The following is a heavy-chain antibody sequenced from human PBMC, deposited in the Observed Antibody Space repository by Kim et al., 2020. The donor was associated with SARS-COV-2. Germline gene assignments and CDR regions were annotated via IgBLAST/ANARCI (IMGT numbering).Heavy chain of an antibody. J-gene: IGHJ3*02. Sequence: SETLSLTCAVYGGSFSDYYWSWIRQPPGKGLEWIGEINHRGGINFNPSLRSRVIISVDTSKSQFSLNLSSVTAADTAVYYCAGDYGGNFGILGAFDIWGQGTMVTVSS. CDR1: GGSFSDYY. V-gene: IGHV4-34*01. CDR2: INHRGGI. D-gene: IGHD4-17*01. CDR3: AGDYGGNFGILGAFDI.